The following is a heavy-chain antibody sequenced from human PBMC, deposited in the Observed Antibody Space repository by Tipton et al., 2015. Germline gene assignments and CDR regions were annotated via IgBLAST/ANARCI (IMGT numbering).Heavy chain of an antibody. CDR3: ARFSYGDYGGFDI. V-gene: IGHV3-23*01. CDR2: ISGGGGST. Sequence: GSLRLSCAASGFIFSDYAMSWVRQAPGKGLEWVSVISGGGGSTYDAESVEGRFTISRDNSKNTLSLQMNSLRDEDTAVYYCARFSYGDYGGFDIWGQGTMVTVSS. CDR1: GFIFSDYA. J-gene: IGHJ3*02. D-gene: IGHD4-17*01.